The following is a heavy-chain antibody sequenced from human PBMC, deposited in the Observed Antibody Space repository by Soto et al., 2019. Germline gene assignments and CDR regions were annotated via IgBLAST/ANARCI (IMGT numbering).Heavy chain of an antibody. J-gene: IGHJ5*02. CDR2: IYYSGST. V-gene: IGHV4-31*03. CDR1: GGSISSGGYY. D-gene: IGHD3-10*01. CDR3: AGGSGSSNIPPDNWFDP. Sequence: SETLSLTCTVSGGSISSGGYYWSWIRQHPGKGLEWIGYIYYSGSTYYNPSLKSRVTISVDTSKNQFSLKLSSVTAADTAVYYCAGGSGSSNIPPDNWFDPWGQGTLVTVSS.